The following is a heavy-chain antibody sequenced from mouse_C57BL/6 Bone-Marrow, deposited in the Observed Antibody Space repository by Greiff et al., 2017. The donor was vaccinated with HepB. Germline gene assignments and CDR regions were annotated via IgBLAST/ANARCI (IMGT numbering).Heavy chain of an antibody. D-gene: IGHD2-5*01. CDR3: ASRGYSNYGFAY. Sequence: VQVVESGPGLVAPSQSLSITCTVSGFSLTSYGVDWVRQSPGKGLEWLGVIWGVGSTNYNSALKSRLSISKDNSKSQVFLKMNSLQTDDTAMYYCASRGYSNYGFAYRGQGTLVTVSA. V-gene: IGHV2-6*01. CDR2: IWGVGST. J-gene: IGHJ3*01. CDR1: GFSLTSYG.